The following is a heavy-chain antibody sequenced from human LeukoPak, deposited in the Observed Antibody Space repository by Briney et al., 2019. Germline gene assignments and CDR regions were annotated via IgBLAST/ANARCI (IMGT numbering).Heavy chain of an antibody. Sequence: HTGGSLRLSCAASGFTFSSYAMSWVRQAPGKGLEWVSAISGSGGSTYYADSVKGRFTISRDNSKNTLYLQMNGLRVEDTAVYYCVREGPRGLAFDIWGQGTMVTVSS. CDR3: VREGPRGLAFDI. D-gene: IGHD3/OR15-3a*01. CDR2: ISGSGGST. CDR1: GFTFSSYA. J-gene: IGHJ3*02. V-gene: IGHV3-23*01.